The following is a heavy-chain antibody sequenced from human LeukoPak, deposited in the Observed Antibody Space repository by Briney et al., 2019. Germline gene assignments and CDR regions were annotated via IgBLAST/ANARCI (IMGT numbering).Heavy chain of an antibody. CDR1: GFAFNNYV. J-gene: IGHJ6*02. V-gene: IGHV3-23*01. D-gene: IGHD3-3*01. CDR2: ISGSGGST. CDR3: AKDSTASGSYYGMDI. Sequence: GGSLRLACAASGFAFNNYVMSWVRQAPGKGLEWVSSISGSGGSTYYTDSVKGRFTISRDNSKNTLFLQMNTLGAEDTAVYSCAKDSTASGSYYGMDIWGQGTTVTVSS.